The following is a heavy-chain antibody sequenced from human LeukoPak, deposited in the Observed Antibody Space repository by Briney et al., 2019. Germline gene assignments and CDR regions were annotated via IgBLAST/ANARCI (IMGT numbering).Heavy chain of an antibody. CDR2: IYTSGST. D-gene: IGHD2-2*01. CDR1: GGSFSSGSYY. CDR3: ARVDIVVVPAAIGNKFLYWFDH. Sequence: PSETLSLTCTVSGGSFSSGSYYWGWSRQPAGKGLEWIGRIYTSGSTNYNPSVKSRVTLSVDTSKNQFSLKLSSVTAADTAVYYCARVDIVVVPAAIGNKFLYWFDHWGQGTLVTVSS. V-gene: IGHV4-61*02. J-gene: IGHJ5*02.